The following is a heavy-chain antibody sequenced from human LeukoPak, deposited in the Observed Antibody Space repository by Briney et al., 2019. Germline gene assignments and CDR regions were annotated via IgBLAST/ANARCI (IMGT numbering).Heavy chain of an antibody. V-gene: IGHV4-34*01. CDR3: ARGRFTYYYYYMDV. CDR2: INHSGST. J-gene: IGHJ6*03. D-gene: IGHD3-10*01. CDR1: GGSFSGYY. Sequence: AETLSLTCAVYGGSFSGYYWSWIRQPPGKGLEWIGEINHSGSTNYNPSLKSRVTISVDTSKNQFSLKLSSVPAADTAVYYCARGRFTYYYYYMDVWGKGTTVTVSS.